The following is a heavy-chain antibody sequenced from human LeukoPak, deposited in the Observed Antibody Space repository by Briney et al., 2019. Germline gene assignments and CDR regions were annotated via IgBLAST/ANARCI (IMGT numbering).Heavy chain of an antibody. J-gene: IGHJ3*02. CDR3: ARGFPTTRGRYYDSSGGTFDI. V-gene: IGHV4-4*07. D-gene: IGHD3-22*01. CDR1: GGSISSYY. CDR2: VYTSGST. Sequence: SETLSLTCTVSGGSISSYYWSWIRQPAGKGLEWIGRVYTSGSTNYNPSLKSRVTMSVDTSKNQFSLKLSSVTAADTAVYYCARGFPTTRGRYYDSSGGTFDIWGQGTMVTVSS.